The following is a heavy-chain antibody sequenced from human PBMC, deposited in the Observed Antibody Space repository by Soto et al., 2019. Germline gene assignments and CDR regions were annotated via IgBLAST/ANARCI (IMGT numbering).Heavy chain of an antibody. Sequence: PSQTLSLTCVISGDSVSSNSAAWNWIRQSPSRGLEWLGRTYYRSRWYNDYAVSVRSRITVNADTSKNQFSLHLNSVTPEDTAVFYWASRSVAGTNWFDPWGQGTLVTVSS. J-gene: IGHJ5*02. CDR2: TYYRSRWYN. D-gene: IGHD6-19*01. V-gene: IGHV6-1*01. CDR1: GDSVSSNSAA. CDR3: ASRSVAGTNWFDP.